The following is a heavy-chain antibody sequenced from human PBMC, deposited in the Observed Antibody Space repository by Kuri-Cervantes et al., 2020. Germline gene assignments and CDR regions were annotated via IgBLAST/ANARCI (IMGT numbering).Heavy chain of an antibody. D-gene: IGHD5-24*01. CDR3: ARGDGYNYFDY. V-gene: IGHV3-53*05. CDR1: GFTFDDYG. Sequence: GGSLRLSCAASGFTFDDYGMSWVRQAPGKGLEWVSVFYVDGNTYYAGSVRGRFTISRDNSKNTLYLQTDSLRTDDTAVYYCARGDGYNYFDYWGQGTLVTVSS. J-gene: IGHJ4*02. CDR2: FYVDGNT.